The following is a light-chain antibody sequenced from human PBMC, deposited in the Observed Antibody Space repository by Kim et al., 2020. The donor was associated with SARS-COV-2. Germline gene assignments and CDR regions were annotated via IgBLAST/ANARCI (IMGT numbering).Light chain of an antibody. V-gene: IGLV1-44*01. Sequence: GQRGTSSCSGSSSNIGSNTVNWYQQLPGAAPKLLSYSNNQRPSGVPDRFSGSKSGTSASLAISGLQSEDEADYYCAAWDDSLNGVVFGGGTQLTVL. J-gene: IGLJ2*01. CDR3: AAWDDSLNGVV. CDR1: SSNIGSNT. CDR2: SNN.